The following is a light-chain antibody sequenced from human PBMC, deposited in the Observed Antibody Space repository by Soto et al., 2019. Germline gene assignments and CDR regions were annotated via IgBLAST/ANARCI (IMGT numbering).Light chain of an antibody. CDR2: GVY. V-gene: IGLV2-14*01. J-gene: IGLJ1*01. CDR1: SDDIGTYEY. Sequence: QSGLPQPDFVLGSPGLSITISCTGSSDDIGTYEYISWHQHHPGKAPKLIIFGVYDRPSGVSDRFSGSKSGNTASLTIFGLQLEDEAVYYCRSYTSARALHWVFGIGT. CDR3: RSYTSARALHWV.